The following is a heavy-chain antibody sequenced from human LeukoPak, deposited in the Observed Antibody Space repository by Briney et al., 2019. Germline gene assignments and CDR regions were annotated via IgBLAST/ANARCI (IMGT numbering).Heavy chain of an antibody. V-gene: IGHV3-74*01. CDR1: GFTISSYW. CDR2: IESNGLT. D-gene: IGHD3-10*01. Sequence: PGGSLRLSCEASGFTISSYWMHWVRQVPGKGLMWVSRIESNGLTLYADSVRDRFTISRDNGKSTIYLQLNSLRVDDTAIYYCAKAATYFYGSVTYDWFESWGQGTLVTVSS. J-gene: IGHJ5*01. CDR3: AKAATYFYGSVTYDWFES.